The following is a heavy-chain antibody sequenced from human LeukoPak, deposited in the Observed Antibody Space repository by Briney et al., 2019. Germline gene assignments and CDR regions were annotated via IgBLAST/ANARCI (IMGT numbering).Heavy chain of an antibody. CDR3: ARSGYTSGWYDY. CDR2: IYSSGST. Sequence: SETLSLTCNLRGGSISSYHWSWLRQTRGKGLEWIGYIYSSGSTNYNPSLKSRVTISVDTSKNQFSLKLNSVTAADTAVYFCARSGYTSGWYDYWGQGTLVTVSS. D-gene: IGHD6-19*01. J-gene: IGHJ4*02. CDR1: GGSISSYH. V-gene: IGHV4-59*01.